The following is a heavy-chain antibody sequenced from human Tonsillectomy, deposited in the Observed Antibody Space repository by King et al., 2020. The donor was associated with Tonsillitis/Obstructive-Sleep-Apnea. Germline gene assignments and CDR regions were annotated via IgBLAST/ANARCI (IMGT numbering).Heavy chain of an antibody. D-gene: IGHD1-20*01. J-gene: IGHJ6*03. CDR3: ALDRITRIGLYMDV. CDR1: GGTFSSYD. CDR2: IIPISGTA. Sequence: VQLVESGAEVKKPGSSVKVSCKASGGTFSSYDITWVRQATGQGLEWMGGIIPISGTAKYAQKFQGRVTITADESTSTVYMELTSLRSEDTAVYYCALDRITRIGLYMDVWGKGTTVTVSS. V-gene: IGHV1-69*01.